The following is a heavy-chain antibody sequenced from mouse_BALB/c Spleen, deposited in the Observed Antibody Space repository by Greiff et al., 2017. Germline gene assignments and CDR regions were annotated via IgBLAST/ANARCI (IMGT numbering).Heavy chain of an antibody. D-gene: IGHD4-1*01. Sequence: DVMLVESGGGLVKLGGSLKLSCAASGFTFSSYYMSWVRQTPEKRLELVAAINSNGGSTYYPDTVKGRFTISRDNAKNTLYLQMSSLKSEDTALYYCARHGIEAMDYWGQGTSVTVSS. V-gene: IGHV5-6-2*01. J-gene: IGHJ4*01. CDR1: GFTFSSYY. CDR3: ARHGIEAMDY. CDR2: INSNGGST.